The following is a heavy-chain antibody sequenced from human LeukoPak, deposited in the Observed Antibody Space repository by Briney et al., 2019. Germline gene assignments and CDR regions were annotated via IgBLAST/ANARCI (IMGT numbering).Heavy chain of an antibody. V-gene: IGHV4-39*01. D-gene: IGHD6-19*01. Sequence: PSETLSLTCTVSGGSISSSPYYWGWIRQPPGKVLEWIGNIYYSGSTYYNPSLKTRVTISVDTSKNQFSLKLTSVTAADTAVYYCARHASVDGNWPRPLDYWGQGSLVTVSS. CDR1: GGSISSSPYY. J-gene: IGHJ4*02. CDR2: IYYSGST. CDR3: ARHASVDGNWPRPLDY.